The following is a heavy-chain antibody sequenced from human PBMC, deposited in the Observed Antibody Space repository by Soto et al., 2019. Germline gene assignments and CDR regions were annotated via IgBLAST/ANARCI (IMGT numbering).Heavy chain of an antibody. J-gene: IGHJ4*02. V-gene: IGHV1-18*01. Sequence: ASVKVSCKASGYTFTSYGISWVRQAPGQGLEWMGWISAYNGNTNYAQKLQGRVTMTTDTSKSTAYMELRSLRSDDTAVYYCARVVPGITIFWLWGQGTLVTVSS. CDR1: GYTFTSYG. CDR2: ISAYNGNT. D-gene: IGHD3-9*01. CDR3: ARVVPGITIFWL.